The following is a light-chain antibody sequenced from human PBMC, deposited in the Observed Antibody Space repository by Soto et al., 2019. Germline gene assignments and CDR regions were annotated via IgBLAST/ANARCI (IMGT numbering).Light chain of an antibody. Sequence: IQMTQSPSSLAASVGDRVTITCRASQSISTYVNWYRQKSGAAPELLIYDASTLQSGVPSRFRGGGSGTDFTLTISSLQPEDAATYYCQQSYNTPSFGQGTRLEIK. CDR1: QSISTY. CDR2: DAS. CDR3: QQSYNTPS. V-gene: IGKV1-39*01. J-gene: IGKJ5*01.